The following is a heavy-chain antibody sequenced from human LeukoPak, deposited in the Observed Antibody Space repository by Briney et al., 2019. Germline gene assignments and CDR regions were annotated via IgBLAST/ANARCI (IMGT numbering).Heavy chain of an antibody. Sequence: SETLSLTCAVSGCSISSGYYWGWIRQPPGKGLEWIGSIYHSGSTYYNPSLKSRVTISVDTSKNQFSLKLSSVTAADTAVYYCAREGGSYCSGGSCYSGWFDPWGQGTLVTVSS. J-gene: IGHJ5*02. CDR3: AREGGSYCSGGSCYSGWFDP. CDR1: GCSISSGYY. V-gene: IGHV4-38-2*02. D-gene: IGHD2-15*01. CDR2: IYHSGST.